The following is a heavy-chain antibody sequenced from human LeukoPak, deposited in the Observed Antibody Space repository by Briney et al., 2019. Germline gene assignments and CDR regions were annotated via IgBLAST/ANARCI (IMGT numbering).Heavy chain of an antibody. CDR3: ARLYNWNYS. V-gene: IGHV4-30-2*01. CDR1: GGSISSGGYY. J-gene: IGHJ5*01. Sequence: SSETLSLTCTVSGGSISSGGYYWSWIRQPPGKGLEWIGYIYHSGSTYYNPSLKSRVTISVDRSKNQFSLELSSVTAADTAVYYCARLYNWNYSWGQGTLVTVSS. D-gene: IGHD2-15*01. CDR2: IYHSGST.